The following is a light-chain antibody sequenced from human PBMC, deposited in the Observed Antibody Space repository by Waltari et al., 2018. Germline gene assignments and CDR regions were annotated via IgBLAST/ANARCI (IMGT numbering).Light chain of an antibody. CDR2: DAS. V-gene: IGKV3-11*01. CDR1: QSINNY. Sequence: EIVLTQSPATLSLSPGERANISCRASQSINNYLAWYQQKPGQAPRLLIYDASNRATDIPARFSGSGSGTDFTLTISSLEPEDFAVYYCQQRSNWPRTFGQGTKVEIK. CDR3: QQRSNWPRT. J-gene: IGKJ1*01.